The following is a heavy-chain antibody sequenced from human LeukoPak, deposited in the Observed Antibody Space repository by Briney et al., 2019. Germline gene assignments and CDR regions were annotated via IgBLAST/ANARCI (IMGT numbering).Heavy chain of an antibody. CDR3: TRVTYYYDNSGYFHFDS. Sequence: SGGSLRLSCTTSGFTFGDYAMSWVRQAPGKGLEWVSFIRRKAHGGTTEYAASVEGRFSSSRDDSKSIAYLQMNSLKTEDTAVYFCTRVTYYYDNSGYFHFDSWGQGSLVTVSS. J-gene: IGHJ4*02. D-gene: IGHD3-22*01. V-gene: IGHV3-49*04. CDR1: GFTFGDYA. CDR2: IRRKAHGGTT.